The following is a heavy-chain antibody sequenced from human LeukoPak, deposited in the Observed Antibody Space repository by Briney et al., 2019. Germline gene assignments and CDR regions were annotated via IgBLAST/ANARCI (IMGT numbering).Heavy chain of an antibody. Sequence: GGSLRLSCAASGFTFSSYGMHWVRQAPGKGLEWVAFIRYDGSNKYYADSVKGRFTISRDNSKNTLYLQMNSLRVEDTAVYYCARDDDDTSCYFSPFDYWGQGTLVTVSS. CDR2: IRYDGSNK. D-gene: IGHD3-22*01. CDR1: GFTFSSYG. J-gene: IGHJ4*02. CDR3: ARDDDDTSCYFSPFDY. V-gene: IGHV3-30*02.